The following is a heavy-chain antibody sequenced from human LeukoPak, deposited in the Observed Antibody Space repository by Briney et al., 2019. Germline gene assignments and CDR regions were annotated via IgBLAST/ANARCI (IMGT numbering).Heavy chain of an antibody. CDR2: INPNSGGT. D-gene: IGHD2-2*01. J-gene: IGHJ5*02. Sequence: ASVKVSCKASGYTFTGYYMHWVRQAPGQGLEWMGWINPNSGGTNYAQKFQGRVTMTRDTSISTAYVELSRLRSDDTAVYYCARDRGTYCSSTSCYSKNWFDPWGQGTLVTVSS. CDR3: ARDRGTYCSSTSCYSKNWFDP. V-gene: IGHV1-2*02. CDR1: GYTFTGYY.